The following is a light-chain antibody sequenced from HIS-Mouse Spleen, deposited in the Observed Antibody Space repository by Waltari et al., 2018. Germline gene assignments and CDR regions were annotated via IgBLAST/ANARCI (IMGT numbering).Light chain of an antibody. CDR3: CSYAGSYTFVV. J-gene: IGLJ1*01. V-gene: IGLV2-11*01. CDR2: DVS. CDR1: SSDVGGYNY. Sequence: QSALTQPRSVSGSPGPSVTISCTGTSSDVGGYNYVSWYQQHPGKAPKLMIYDVSKRPSGVPDRFSGSKSGNTASLTISGLQAEDEADYYCCSYAGSYTFVVFGTGTKVTVL.